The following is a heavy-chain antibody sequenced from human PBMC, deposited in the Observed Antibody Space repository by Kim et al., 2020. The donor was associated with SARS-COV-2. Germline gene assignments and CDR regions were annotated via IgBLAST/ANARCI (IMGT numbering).Heavy chain of an antibody. Sequence: ASVKVSCKASGYTFTGYYMHWVRQAPGHGLEWMGCINPSSGETRFAQKFQGRVTLTRDTSINTAYMELPSLTSDDTAVYFCAGGDWNGGHWGQGTLVTVFS. J-gene: IGHJ4*02. CDR2: INPSSGET. CDR1: GYTFTGYY. V-gene: IGHV1-2*02. D-gene: IGHD1-1*01. CDR3: AGGDWNGGH.